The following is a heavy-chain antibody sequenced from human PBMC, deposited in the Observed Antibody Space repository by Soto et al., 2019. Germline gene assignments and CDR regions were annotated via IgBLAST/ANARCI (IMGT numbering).Heavy chain of an antibody. CDR1: GFTFSSYG. D-gene: IGHD6-6*01. Sequence: GGSLRLSCAASGFTFSSYGMHWVRQAPGKGLEWVAVISYDGSNKYYADSVKGRFTISRDNSKNTLYLQMNSLRAEDTAVYYCAKEEAGIAARPEYYYYYGMDVWGQGTTVTVSS. CDR2: ISYDGSNK. V-gene: IGHV3-30*18. CDR3: AKEEAGIAARPEYYYYYGMDV. J-gene: IGHJ6*02.